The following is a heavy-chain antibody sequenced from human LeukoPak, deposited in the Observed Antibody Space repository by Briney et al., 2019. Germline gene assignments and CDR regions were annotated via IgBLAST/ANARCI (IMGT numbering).Heavy chain of an antibody. CDR1: GGSISSYY. Sequence: SETLSLTCTVSGGSISSYYWNWIRQPPGKGLEWIGYIYYSGSTYYNPSLKSRVTISVDTSKNQFSLKLSSVTAADTAVYYCASRSVYYYGMDVWGQGTTVTVSS. J-gene: IGHJ6*02. V-gene: IGHV4-59*12. CDR3: ASRSVYYYGMDV. CDR2: IYYSGST.